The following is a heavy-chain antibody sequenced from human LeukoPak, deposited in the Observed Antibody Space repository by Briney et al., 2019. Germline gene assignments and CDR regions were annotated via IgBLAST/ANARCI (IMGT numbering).Heavy chain of an antibody. D-gene: IGHD2-15*01. CDR3: ATVGTSVGYCSGGSCYRFDY. Sequence: GGSLRLSCVASGFTFSSYSMNWVRQAPGKGLEWVSSISSSSSYIYYADSVKGRFTISRDNAKNSLYLQMNSLRAEDTAVYYCATVGTSVGYCSGGSCYRFDYWGQGTLVTVSS. CDR2: ISSSSSYI. J-gene: IGHJ4*02. V-gene: IGHV3-21*01. CDR1: GFTFSSYS.